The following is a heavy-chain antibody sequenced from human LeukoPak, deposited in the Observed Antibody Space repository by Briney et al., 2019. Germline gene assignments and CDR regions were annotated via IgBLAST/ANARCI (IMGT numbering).Heavy chain of an antibody. CDR1: GGSINSNSHH. Sequence: SETLSLTCSVSGGSINSNSHHWDWIRQAPGKGLEWIGNIYCSGTTSYNPSLKSRVTISVDTSKNQFSLRLSSVTAADTAVYYCARRGDILTDYAFDYWGQGTLATVSS. V-gene: IGHV4-39*01. CDR3: ARRGDILTDYAFDY. D-gene: IGHD3-9*01. J-gene: IGHJ4*02. CDR2: IYCSGTT.